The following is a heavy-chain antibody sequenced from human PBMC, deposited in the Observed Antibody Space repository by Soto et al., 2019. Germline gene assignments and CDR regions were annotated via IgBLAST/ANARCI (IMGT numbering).Heavy chain of an antibody. Sequence: PSETLSLTCTVSGGSISSYYWSWIRQPPGKGLEWIGYIYYSGSTNYNPSLKSRVTISVDTSKNQFSLKMSSVTAADTDVYYCAKSMARGARSWETLDVWGQGTTVTVSS. J-gene: IGHJ6*02. D-gene: IGHD3-10*01. CDR1: GGSISSYY. CDR2: IYYSGST. V-gene: IGHV4-59*01. CDR3: AKSMARGARSWETLDV.